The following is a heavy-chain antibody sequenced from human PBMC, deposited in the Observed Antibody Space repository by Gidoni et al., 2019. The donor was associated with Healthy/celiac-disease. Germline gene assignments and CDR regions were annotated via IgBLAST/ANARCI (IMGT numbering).Heavy chain of an antibody. D-gene: IGHD5-12*01. V-gene: IGHV1-2*02. Sequence: QVQLVQSGAEVKKPGASVKVSGKDSGYTFTGYYMHWVRQAPGQGLEWRGWINPNSGGTNYAQKFQGRVTMTRDTSISTAYMELSRLRSDDTAVYYCARAWLQFGVVSGIEFDYWGQGTLVTVSS. CDR1: GYTFTGYY. CDR3: ARAWLQFGVVSGIEFDY. J-gene: IGHJ4*02. CDR2: INPNSGGT.